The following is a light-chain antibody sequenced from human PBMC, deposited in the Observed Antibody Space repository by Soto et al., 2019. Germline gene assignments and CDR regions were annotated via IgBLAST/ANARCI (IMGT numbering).Light chain of an antibody. CDR2: GNR. CDR1: SSNLGAGYD. J-gene: IGLJ3*02. V-gene: IGLV1-40*01. CDR3: QAYDYSLTASV. Sequence: QSVLTQPPAVSGAPGQRVTLSCTGNSSNLGAGYDVHWYQQLPGAAPKLVIFGNRNRPSGVPERFSGSKSGTSASLAITGLQAEDEAHYYCQAYDYSLTASVFGGGTKLTVL.